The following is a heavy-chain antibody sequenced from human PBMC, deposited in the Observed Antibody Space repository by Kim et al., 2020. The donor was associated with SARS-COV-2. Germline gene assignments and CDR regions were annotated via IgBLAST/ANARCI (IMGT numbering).Heavy chain of an antibody. D-gene: IGHD3-16*01. Sequence: GVSTFYADSVKGRFNISRDDSDNTLYLQVNSLSAEDTAVDFCARVLYGFDYWGQGTPVTVSS. J-gene: IGHJ4*02. CDR3: ARVLYGFDY. V-gene: IGHV3-23*01. CDR2: GVST.